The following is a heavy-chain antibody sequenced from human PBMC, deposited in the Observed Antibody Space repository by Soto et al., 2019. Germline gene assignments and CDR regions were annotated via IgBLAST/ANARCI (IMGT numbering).Heavy chain of an antibody. CDR1: GDSISTSYYY. CDR3: ARLGTGIVDTAMVFDY. CDR2: IYYTGST. V-gene: IGHV4-39*01. J-gene: IGHJ4*02. D-gene: IGHD5-18*01. Sequence: PSETLSLTCSVSGDSISTSYYYWGWVLQSRGKGLEWIGSIYYTGSTSYNPSLESRVSISVDTSKNQFSLRLSSVTAADTAVYYCARLGTGIVDTAMVFDYWGQGTLVTVSS.